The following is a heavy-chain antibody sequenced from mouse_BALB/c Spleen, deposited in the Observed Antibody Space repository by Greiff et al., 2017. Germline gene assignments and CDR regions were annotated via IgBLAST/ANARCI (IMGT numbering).Heavy chain of an antibody. V-gene: IGHV1-69*02. J-gene: IGHJ4*01. CDR3: TRYYYGNLGYAMDY. Sequence: QVHVKQPGAELVRPGASVKLSCKASGYTFTSYWINWVKQRPGQGLEWIGNIYPSDSYTNYNQKFKDKATLTVDKSSSTAYMQLSSPTSEDSAVYYCTRYYYGNLGYAMDYWGQGTSVTVSS. CDR1: GYTFTSYW. D-gene: IGHD1-1*02. CDR2: IYPSDSYT.